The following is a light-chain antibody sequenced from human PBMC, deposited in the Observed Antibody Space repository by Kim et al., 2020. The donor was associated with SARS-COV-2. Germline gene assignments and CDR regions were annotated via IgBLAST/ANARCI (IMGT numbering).Light chain of an antibody. CDR2: YDS. J-gene: IGLJ3*02. CDR1: NIGSKS. Sequence: PGKTARITCWGNNIGSKSVHWYQQKPGQAPVLVIYYDSDRPSGIPERFSGSNSGNTATLTISRVEAGDEADYYCQVWDSSSDHRVFGGGTQLTVL. V-gene: IGLV3-21*04. CDR3: QVWDSSSDHRV.